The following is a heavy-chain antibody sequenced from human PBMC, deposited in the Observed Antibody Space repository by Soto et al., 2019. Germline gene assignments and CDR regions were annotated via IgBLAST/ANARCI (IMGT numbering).Heavy chain of an antibody. J-gene: IGHJ5*02. Sequence: SDTLSLTCTVSGGSISSGDYYWSWIRQHPGKGLEWIGTIYFSGTTYYNPSLKSRVTISVDTSKSQFSLKLSSVTAADTAVYYCARPDRSGFSYWLDTWGQGTLVTVS. CDR1: GGSISSGDYY. D-gene: IGHD3-22*01. CDR2: IYFSGTT. V-gene: IGHV4-31*03. CDR3: ARPDRSGFSYWLDT.